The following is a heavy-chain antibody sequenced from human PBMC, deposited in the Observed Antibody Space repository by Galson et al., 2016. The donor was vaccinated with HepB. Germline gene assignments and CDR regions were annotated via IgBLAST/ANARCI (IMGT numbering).Heavy chain of an antibody. V-gene: IGHV3-66*02. CDR2: IYSGGST. J-gene: IGHJ6*02. CDR3: ARHLDPQSESYYYYYYGMDV. D-gene: IGHD1-14*01. Sequence: SLRLSCAASGFTVSSNYMSWVRQAPGKGLEWVSLIYSGGSTYYADSVKGRFTISRDNSKNTLYLQMNSLRLEDTAVYYCARHLDPQSESYYYYYYGMDVWGQGTTVTVSS. CDR1: GFTVSSNY.